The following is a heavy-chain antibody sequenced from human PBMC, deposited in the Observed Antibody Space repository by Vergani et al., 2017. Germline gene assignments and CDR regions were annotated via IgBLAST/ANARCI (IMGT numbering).Heavy chain of an antibody. CDR2: LSGGGSST. V-gene: IGHV3-23*04. J-gene: IGHJ6*03. CDR1: GFTFSNYA. Sequence: VQLVESGGGVVQPGGSLRLACAASGFTFSNYAMSWVRQAPGKGLEWVSALSGGGSSTYSADSVKGRFTISRDNSKNTLFLLMNSLRAEDTAVYYCAKGATVTTYYYYYYMDVWGKGTTVTVSS. CDR3: AKGATVTTYYYYYYMDV. D-gene: IGHD4-11*01.